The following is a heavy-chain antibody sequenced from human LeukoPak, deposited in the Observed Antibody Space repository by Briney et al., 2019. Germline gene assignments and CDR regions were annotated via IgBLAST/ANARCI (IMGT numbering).Heavy chain of an antibody. J-gene: IGHJ4*02. V-gene: IGHV3-7*01. CDR1: GFRFSSYW. CDR3: ARDGHPFDL. CDR2: INQDGSEK. Sequence: GGSLRLSCAASGFRFSSYWMSWVRQAPGKGLEWVANINQDGSEKYYVDSVKGRFTISRYNDKDSLYLQMNSLRAEDTAVYYCARDGHPFDLWGEGTLVSVAS.